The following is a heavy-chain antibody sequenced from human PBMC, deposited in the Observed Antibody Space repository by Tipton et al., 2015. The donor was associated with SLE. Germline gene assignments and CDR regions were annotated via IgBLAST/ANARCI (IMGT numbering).Heavy chain of an antibody. Sequence: LRLSCNVSGDSISSGPYSWSWIRQPAGRGLEWIGRIYASGSTHYNPSLKSRVSISVDTSKNQFSLELSSVTAADTAVYYCARGRWELLFDYWGQGTLVTVSS. J-gene: IGHJ4*02. CDR1: GDSISSGPYS. V-gene: IGHV4-61*02. D-gene: IGHD1-26*01. CDR2: IYASGST. CDR3: ARGRWELLFDY.